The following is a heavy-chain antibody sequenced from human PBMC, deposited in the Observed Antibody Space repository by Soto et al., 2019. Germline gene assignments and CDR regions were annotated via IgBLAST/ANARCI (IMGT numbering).Heavy chain of an antibody. J-gene: IGHJ6*02. V-gene: IGHV4-34*01. D-gene: IGHD3-3*01. CDR1: GGSFSGYY. CDR3: ARGFNWSGYYSSYSLQRYLNSQYYYYGMDA. CDR2: INHSGST. Sequence: SETLSLTCAVLGGSFSGYYWSWIRQPPGKGLEWIGEINHSGSTNYNPSLKSRVTISVDTSKNQFSLKLSSVTAADTAVYYCARGFNWSGYYSSYSLQRYLNSQYYYYGMDAWGQGTTVTVSS.